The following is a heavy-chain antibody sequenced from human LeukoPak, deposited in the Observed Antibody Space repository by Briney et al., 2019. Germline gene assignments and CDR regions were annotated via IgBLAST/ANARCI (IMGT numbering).Heavy chain of an antibody. V-gene: IGHV1-18*01. Sequence: ASVKVSCKASGGTFSSYAISWVRQAPGQGLEWMGWISAYNGNTNYAQKLQGRVTMTTDTSTSTAYMELRSLRSDDTAVYYCARDSEYYDYVWGSYHYWGQGTLVTVSS. CDR3: ARDSEYYDYVWGSYHY. CDR1: GGTFSSYA. D-gene: IGHD3-16*02. J-gene: IGHJ4*02. CDR2: ISAYNGNT.